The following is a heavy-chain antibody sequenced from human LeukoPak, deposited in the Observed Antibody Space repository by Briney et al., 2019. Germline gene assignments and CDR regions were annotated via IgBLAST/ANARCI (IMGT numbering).Heavy chain of an antibody. V-gene: IGHV3-23*01. CDR2: ISGSGGST. CDR1: GFTFSSYA. J-gene: IGHJ6*02. CDR3: TTDGLWFGELLNGMDV. Sequence: GGSLRLSCAASGFTFSSYAMSWVRQAPGKGLEWVSAISGSGGSTYYADSVKGRFTISRDNSKNTLYLQMNSLRAEDTAVYYCTTDGLWFGELLNGMDVWGQGTTVTVSS. D-gene: IGHD3-10*01.